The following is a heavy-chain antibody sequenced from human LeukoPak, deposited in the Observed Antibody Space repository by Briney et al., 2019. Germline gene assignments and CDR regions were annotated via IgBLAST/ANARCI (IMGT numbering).Heavy chain of an antibody. CDR3: VREGRGYNDPIDY. Sequence: PGGSLRLSCAASGFTLSSYTMNWVRQARGKGLEWVSSISSSSSYIYYADSVKGRFTISRDNAKKSLYLQMNSLRAEDTAVYYCVREGRGYNDPIDYWGQGTLVTVSS. V-gene: IGHV3-21*01. CDR2: ISSSSSYI. J-gene: IGHJ4*02. CDR1: GFTLSSYT. D-gene: IGHD5-24*01.